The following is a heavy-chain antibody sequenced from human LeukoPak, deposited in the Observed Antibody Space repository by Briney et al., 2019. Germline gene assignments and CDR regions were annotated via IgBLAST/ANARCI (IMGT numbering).Heavy chain of an antibody. CDR2: IYSGGST. V-gene: IGHV3-53*01. D-gene: IGHD6-13*01. CDR3: ARGKSSSWYYFDY. J-gene: IGHJ4*02. CDR1: GFTVSSNY. Sequence: GGSLRLSCAASGFTVSSNYMSWVRQAPGKGLEWVSVIYSGGSTYYADSVKGRFTISRDNSKNTLYLQMNSLRAEDTAVYYCARGKSSSWYYFDYWGQGTLVTVSS.